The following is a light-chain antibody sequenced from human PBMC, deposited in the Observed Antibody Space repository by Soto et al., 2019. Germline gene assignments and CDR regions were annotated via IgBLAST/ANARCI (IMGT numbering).Light chain of an antibody. CDR2: KAS. J-gene: IGKJ2*03. CDR1: QTINSW. CDR3: QQYNTDYS. Sequence: DIHMTQSPSTLSASVGDRVTITCRASQTINSWLAWYQQKPGEAPKLLISKASTLESGVPSRFSGSGSGTEFTLTISRLQPDDFATYYCQQYNTDYSFGQGTRLEIK. V-gene: IGKV1-5*03.